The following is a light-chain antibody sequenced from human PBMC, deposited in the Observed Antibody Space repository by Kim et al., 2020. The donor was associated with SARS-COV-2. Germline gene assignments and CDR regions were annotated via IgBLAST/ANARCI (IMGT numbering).Light chain of an antibody. V-gene: IGKV1-27*01. CDR2: DAS. J-gene: IGKJ1*01. Sequence: AAVGDRVTITCRASQGISSNVAWYQQKPGDVPKLLIYDASALLSGVPSRFSGSGSGTDFTLTISSLQPEDVATYYCQKYNGAPWTFGQGTKVDIK. CDR3: QKYNGAPWT. CDR1: QGISSN.